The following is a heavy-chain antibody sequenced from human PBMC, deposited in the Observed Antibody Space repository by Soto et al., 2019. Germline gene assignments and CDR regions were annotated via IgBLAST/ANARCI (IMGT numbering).Heavy chain of an antibody. CDR1: GFTFTSYS. Sequence: GASVKVSCKASGFTFTSYSMHWVRQAPGQRLEWMGCINGGKGDTKNSEKFQGRVTISRDTSASTAYMELSSLRSEDTAVYYCASAFYDSSGYRNPIDYWGQGTLVTVSS. D-gene: IGHD3-22*01. J-gene: IGHJ4*02. CDR2: INGGKGDT. CDR3: ASAFYDSSGYRNPIDY. V-gene: IGHV1-3*01.